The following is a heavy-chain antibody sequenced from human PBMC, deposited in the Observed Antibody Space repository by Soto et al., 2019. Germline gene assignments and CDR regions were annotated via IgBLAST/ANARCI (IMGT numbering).Heavy chain of an antibody. V-gene: IGHV1-69*01. Sequence: QVQLVQSGAEVRIPGSSVKVSCKASGGTFSNHALSWVRQAPGQGLEWMGGIIPIFGTANHAQKFQGRVTIIADESTSTVYMELSSLRSDDTAIYYCARGWGYDSTDYYYAYWGQGTLVIVSS. J-gene: IGHJ4*02. CDR1: GGTFSNHA. CDR3: ARGWGYDSTDYYYAY. CDR2: IIPIFGTA. D-gene: IGHD3-22*01.